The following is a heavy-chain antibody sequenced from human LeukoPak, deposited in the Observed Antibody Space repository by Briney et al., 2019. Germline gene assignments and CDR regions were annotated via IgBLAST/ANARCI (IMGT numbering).Heavy chain of an antibody. V-gene: IGHV3-53*01. Sequence: GGSLRLSCVASGFTFSDYYMTWVRQAPGKGLEWVSIIYSGGSTFYADSVKGRFTISRDNSKNTLYLQMNSLRAEDTAVYYCARGGSYLSAFDIWGQGTMVTVSS. D-gene: IGHD1-26*01. CDR3: ARGGSYLSAFDI. CDR1: GFTFSDYY. J-gene: IGHJ3*02. CDR2: IYSGGST.